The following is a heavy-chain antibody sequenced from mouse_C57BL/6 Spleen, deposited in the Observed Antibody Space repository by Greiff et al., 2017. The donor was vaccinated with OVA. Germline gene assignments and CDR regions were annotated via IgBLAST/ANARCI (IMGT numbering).Heavy chain of an antibody. CDR1: GYTFTSYW. V-gene: IGHV1-59*01. Sequence: QVQLQQPGAELVRPGTSVKLSCKASGYTFTSYWMHWVKQRPGQGLEWIGVIDPSDSYTNYNQKFKGKATLTVDTSSSTAYMQLSSLTSEDSAVYYCARSGGWGQGTTLTVSS. CDR3: ARSGG. D-gene: IGHD3-1*01. J-gene: IGHJ2*01. CDR2: IDPSDSYT.